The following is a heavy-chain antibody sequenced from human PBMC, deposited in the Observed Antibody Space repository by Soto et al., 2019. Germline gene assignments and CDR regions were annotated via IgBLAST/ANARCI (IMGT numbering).Heavy chain of an antibody. J-gene: IGHJ6*03. D-gene: IGHD3-16*01. V-gene: IGHV4-34*01. Sequence: XXTLSLPFAVFGGSFSGYYWRWIRQPPGKGLEWIGEINHSGSTNYNPSLKSRVTISIDTSKNQFSLKLRSVTAADTAVYYCARGGGNYYMDVWVKGTTVTVSS. CDR2: INHSGST. CDR3: ARGGGNYYMDV. CDR1: GGSFSGYY.